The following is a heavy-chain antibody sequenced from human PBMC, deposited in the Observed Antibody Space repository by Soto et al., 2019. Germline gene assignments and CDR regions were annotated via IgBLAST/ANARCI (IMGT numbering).Heavy chain of an antibody. CDR1: GGSISSGGYY. V-gene: IGHV4-31*03. D-gene: IGHD3-22*01. CDR2: IYYSGST. CDR3: AREQRDGEYYYDINGYGMDG. J-gene: IGHJ6*02. Sequence: SETLSLTCTVSGGSISSGGYYWNWIRQHPGKGLEWIGYIYYSGSTYYNPSLKSRVTISVDTSKNQFSLKLSSVTAADTAVYYCAREQRDGEYYYDINGYGMDGWGQGTMVTVSS.